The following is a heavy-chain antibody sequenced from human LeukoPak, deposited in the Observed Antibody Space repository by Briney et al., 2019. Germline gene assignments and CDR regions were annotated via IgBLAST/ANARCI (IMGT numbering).Heavy chain of an antibody. V-gene: IGHV4-59*08. J-gene: IGHJ3*02. Sequence: KPSETLSLTCTVSGGSMSSNYWSWIRQPPGKGLEWIGYTDYSGSTNYSPALKSRITISVDTSKTQFSLKLSSVTATDTAFYYCARHTFGGTFDIWGQGTMVTVSS. CDR3: ARHTFGGTFDI. CDR1: GGSMSSNY. D-gene: IGHD3-10*01. CDR2: TDYSGST.